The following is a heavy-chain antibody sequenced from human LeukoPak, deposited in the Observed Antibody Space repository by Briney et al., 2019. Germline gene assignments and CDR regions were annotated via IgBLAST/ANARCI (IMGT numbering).Heavy chain of an antibody. CDR2: ISGSGGST. D-gene: IGHD3-3*01. J-gene: IGHJ5*02. V-gene: IGHV3-23*01. Sequence: PGGSLRLSCTASGFTFSVYAMIWVRQAPEKGLEWVSGISGSGGSTYYADSVKGRFTISRDNSKNTPYLQMNSLRAEDTAVYYCAKVWSADFWSGYFTWFDPWGQGTLVTVSS. CDR1: GFTFSVYA. CDR3: AKVWSADFWSGYFTWFDP.